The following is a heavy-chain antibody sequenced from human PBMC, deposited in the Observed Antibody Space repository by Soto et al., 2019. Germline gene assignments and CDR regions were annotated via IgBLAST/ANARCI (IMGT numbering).Heavy chain of an antibody. Sequence: EVQLVESGGGLVQPGGSLRLSCAASGFSFSNYEMNWVRQAPGKGLEWVSYIGSSGSVIHYADSVKGRFTISRDNAKNSLYLEMTRIRVEDTAVYYCVRDYYGSGSFGPWGQGTLVSVSS. V-gene: IGHV3-48*03. D-gene: IGHD3-10*01. CDR2: IGSSGSVI. J-gene: IGHJ5*02. CDR3: VRDYYGSGSFGP. CDR1: GFSFSNYE.